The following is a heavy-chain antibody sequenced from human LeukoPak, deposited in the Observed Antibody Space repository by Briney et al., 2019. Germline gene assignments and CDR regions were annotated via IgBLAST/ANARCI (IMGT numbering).Heavy chain of an antibody. J-gene: IGHJ3*02. V-gene: IGHV1-69*13. CDR3: ARGRQEGTLHAFDI. Sequence: ASVKVSCKASGGTFSSYAISWVRQAPGQGLEWMGGIIPIFGTANYAQKFQGRVTITADESTSTAYMELSSLRSEDTAVYYCARGRQEGTLHAFDIWGQGTMVTVSS. CDR2: IIPIFGTA. D-gene: IGHD3-10*01. CDR1: GGTFSSYA.